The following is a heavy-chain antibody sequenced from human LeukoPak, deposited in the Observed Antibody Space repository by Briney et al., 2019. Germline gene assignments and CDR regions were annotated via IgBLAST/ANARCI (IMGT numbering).Heavy chain of an antibody. V-gene: IGHV4-34*01. J-gene: IGHJ4*02. CDR2: INDSGSV. D-gene: IGHD2-15*01. CDR1: GGSFSVYY. CDR3: ARRLVDSGASQVSDD. Sequence: KSSETLSLTCAVYGGSFSVYYWSWIRQPPGKGLEWIGEINDSGSVNCNLSLKNRVTLSVDTSKNQFSLRLSSVAAADTAVYYCARRLVDSGASQVSDDWGQGTLVTVSS.